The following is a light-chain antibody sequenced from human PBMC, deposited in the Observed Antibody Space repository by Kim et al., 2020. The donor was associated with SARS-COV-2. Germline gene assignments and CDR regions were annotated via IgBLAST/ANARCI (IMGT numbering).Light chain of an antibody. V-gene: IGKV1-27*01. CDR1: QGISNY. CDR3: QKYNSAST. J-gene: IGKJ1*01. Sequence: DIQMTQSPSSLSASVGDRVIITCRASQGISNYLAWYQQKPGKVPKLLIYAASTLQSGVPSRFSGSGSGTDFTLTISSLQPEDVATYYCQKYNSASTFGQGTKVEIK. CDR2: AAS.